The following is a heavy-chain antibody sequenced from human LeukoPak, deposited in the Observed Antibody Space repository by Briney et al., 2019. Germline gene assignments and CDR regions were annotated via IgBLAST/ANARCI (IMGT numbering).Heavy chain of an antibody. D-gene: IGHD3-10*01. CDR1: GYTFTSYG. V-gene: IGHV1-18*01. CDR2: ISAYNGNT. CDR3: ARDRLPNYYGSGSCLDY. J-gene: IGHJ4*02. Sequence: ASVKVSCKASGYTFTSYGISWVRQAPGRGLEWMGWISAYNGNTNYAQKLQGRVTMTTDTSTSTAYMELRSLRSDDTAVYYCARDRLPNYYGSGSCLDYWGQGTLVTVSS.